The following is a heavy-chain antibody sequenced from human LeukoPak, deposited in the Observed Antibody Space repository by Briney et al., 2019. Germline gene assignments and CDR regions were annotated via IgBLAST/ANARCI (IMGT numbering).Heavy chain of an antibody. J-gene: IGHJ4*02. V-gene: IGHV6-1*01. Sequence: SQTLSLTCALSGISGDSVSSDTAAWNWIRQSPSRGLEWQGWTYYRSKLNNDYALSVRSRMTINPDTCKNHFSLQLNSVTPEDAAVYYCGGYRITTAGSGRYFDYWGQGTLVTVS. CDR2: TYYRSKLNN. D-gene: IGHD6-13*01. CDR1: GDSVSSDTAA. CDR3: GGYRITTAGSGRYFDY.